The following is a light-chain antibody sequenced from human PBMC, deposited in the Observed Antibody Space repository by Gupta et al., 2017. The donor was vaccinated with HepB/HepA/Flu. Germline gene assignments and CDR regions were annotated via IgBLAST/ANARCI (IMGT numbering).Light chain of an antibody. CDR1: SGSIASNY. Sequence: FMLTQLHSVSESSGKTVTISCTRSSGSIASNYVQCYQQRPGSAPPTVIYEDNQRPSWGPDRFSGSIDSSSNAASLTISGLKTEDEADYYCQSYDSSTLVFGGGTKLTVL. CDR3: QSYDSSTLV. J-gene: IGLJ2*01. CDR2: EDN. V-gene: IGLV6-57*03.